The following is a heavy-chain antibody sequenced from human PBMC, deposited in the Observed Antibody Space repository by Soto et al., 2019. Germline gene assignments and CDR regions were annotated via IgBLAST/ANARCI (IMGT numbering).Heavy chain of an antibody. CDR1: GYTFYSHS. CDR3: ARCIQGDYYYGMDG. D-gene: IGHD5-18*01. V-gene: IGHV1-18*01. CDR2: INADYGNT. Sequence: QAQLVQSGAEVRKPGASVKVSCKASGYTFYSHSISWVRQAPGQGLEWMGRINADYGNTQYAQKFRGRVTMTTDTSTTTVYRELTNLRSDDTAVYYCARCIQGDYYYGMDGWGQGTTVTVSS. J-gene: IGHJ6*02.